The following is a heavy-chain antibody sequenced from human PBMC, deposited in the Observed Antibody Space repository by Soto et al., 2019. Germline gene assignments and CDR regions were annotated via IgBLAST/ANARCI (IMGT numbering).Heavy chain of an antibody. D-gene: IGHD2-15*01. Sequence: PWVSLQIPYNGSGCSFTNFWIGWVRQIPRKGLEWMGTIYPGDSDTRYSPSFQGQVTISADKSISTAYLQWSSLKASDTAMYYCARGYCSGGSCLHYFEHWGQGTLVTVSS. J-gene: IGHJ4*02. CDR1: GCSFTNFW. V-gene: IGHV5-51*01. CDR2: IYPGDSDT. CDR3: ARGYCSGGSCLHYFEH.